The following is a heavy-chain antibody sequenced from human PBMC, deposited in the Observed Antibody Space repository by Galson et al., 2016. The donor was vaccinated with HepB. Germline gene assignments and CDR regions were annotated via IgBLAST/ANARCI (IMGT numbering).Heavy chain of an antibody. CDR1: GFTFSSYW. CDR2: IKQDGSEK. Sequence: SLRLSCAASGFTFSSYWMNWVRQAPGKGLEWVANIKQDGSEKYYVDSVKGRFTISRDNAKNSLYLQMNSLRAEDTAVYYCARAAGGSYRERFDYWGQGTLVTVSS. V-gene: IGHV3-7*01. CDR3: ARAAGGSYRERFDY. D-gene: IGHD1-26*01. J-gene: IGHJ4*02.